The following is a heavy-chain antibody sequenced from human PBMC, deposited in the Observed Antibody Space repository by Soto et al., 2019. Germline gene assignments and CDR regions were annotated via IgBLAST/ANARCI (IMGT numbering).Heavy chain of an antibody. CDR1: GFTFSSYS. D-gene: IGHD2-15*01. CDR3: ARGGYCSGGSCYSRPLDY. Sequence: GSLRLSCAASGFTFSSYSMNWVRQAPGKGLEWVSYISSSSSTIYYADSVKGRFTISRDNAKNSLYLQMNSLRAEDTAVYYCARGGYCSGGSCYSRPLDYWGQGTLVTVSS. J-gene: IGHJ4*02. V-gene: IGHV3-48*01. CDR2: ISSSSSTI.